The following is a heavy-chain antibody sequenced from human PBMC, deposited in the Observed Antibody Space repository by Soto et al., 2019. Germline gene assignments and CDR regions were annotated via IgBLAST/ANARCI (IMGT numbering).Heavy chain of an antibody. D-gene: IGHD1-26*01. CDR2: ISYDGSNK. V-gene: IGHV3-30*18. CDR3: AKAIPGSYPIDY. J-gene: IGHJ4*02. CDR1: GFTFSSYG. Sequence: HPGGSLRLSCAASGFTFSSYGMHWVRQAPGKGLEWVAVISYDGSNKYYADSVKGRFTISRDNSKNTLYLQMNSLRAEDTAVYYCAKAIPGSYPIDYWGQGTLVTVSS.